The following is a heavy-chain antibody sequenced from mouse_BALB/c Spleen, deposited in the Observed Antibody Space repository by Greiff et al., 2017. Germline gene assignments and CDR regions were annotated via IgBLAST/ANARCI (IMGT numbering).Heavy chain of an antibody. J-gene: IGHJ2*01. D-gene: IGHD2-1*01. CDR3: ARGHYGNYNY. V-gene: IGHV3-2*02. Sequence: EVHLVESGPGLVKPSQSLSLTCTVTGYSITSDYAWNWIRQFPGNKLEWMGYISYSGSTSYNQSLKSRISITRDTSKNQFFLQLNSVTTEDTATYYCARGHYGNYNYWGQGTTLTVSS. CDR2: ISYSGST. CDR1: GYSITSDYA.